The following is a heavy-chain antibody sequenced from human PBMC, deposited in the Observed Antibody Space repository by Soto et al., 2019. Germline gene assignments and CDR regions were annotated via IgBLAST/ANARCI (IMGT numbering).Heavy chain of an antibody. D-gene: IGHD6-13*01. CDR1: GFTFSSSW. CDR3: GRALGSWADY. CDR2: INSDGSTT. J-gene: IGHJ4*02. Sequence: VQLVESGGGVVQPGRSLRLSCAASGFTFSSSWMHWVRQAPGKGLVWVSRINSDGSTTTYADSVKGRFTISRDNGKNTLYLQMTRLRAEDTAVYYCGRALGSWADYWGQGTLVTVSS. V-gene: IGHV3-74*02.